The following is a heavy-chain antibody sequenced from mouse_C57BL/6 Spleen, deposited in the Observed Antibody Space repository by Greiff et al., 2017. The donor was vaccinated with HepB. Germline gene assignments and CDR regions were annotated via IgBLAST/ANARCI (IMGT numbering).Heavy chain of an antibody. CDR1: GYTFTSYW. CDR3: ARGAAQADY. V-gene: IGHV1-50*01. D-gene: IGHD3-2*02. J-gene: IGHJ2*01. CDR2: IDPSDSYT. Sequence: VKLQQPGAELVKPGASVKLSCKASGYTFTSYWMQWVKQRPGQGLEWIGEIDPSDSYTNYNQKFKGKATLTVDTSSSTAYMQLSSLTSEDSAVYYCARGAAQADYWGQGTTLTVSS.